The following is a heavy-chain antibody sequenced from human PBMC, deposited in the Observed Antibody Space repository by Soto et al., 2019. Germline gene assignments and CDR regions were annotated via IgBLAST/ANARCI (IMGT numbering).Heavy chain of an antibody. CDR1: GFTFSGST. CDR3: ARGVYPFWSGHPKGLDY. J-gene: IGHJ4*02. Sequence: GGSLRLSCAASGFTFSGSTLHWVRQASGKGLEWVGRIGSKANNYAAAYAVSLKGRFTISRDDSRNTAYLQMSSLKTEYTAVYYCARGVYPFWSGHPKGLDYWGQGTVVTVPQ. V-gene: IGHV3-73*01. CDR2: IGSKANNYAA. D-gene: IGHD3-3*01.